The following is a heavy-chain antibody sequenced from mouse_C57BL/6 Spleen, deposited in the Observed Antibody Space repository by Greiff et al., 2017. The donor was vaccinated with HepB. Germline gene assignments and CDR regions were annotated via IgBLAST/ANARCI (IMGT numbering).Heavy chain of an antibody. D-gene: IGHD4-1*01. V-gene: IGHV5-4*01. J-gene: IGHJ2*01. CDR3: ARDRTGAYYFDY. CDR2: ISDGGSYT. Sequence: EVKLQESGGGLVKPGGSLKLSCAASGFTFSSYAMSWVRQTPEKRLEWVATISDGGSYTYYPDNVKGRFTISRDNAKNNLYLQMSHLKSEDTAMYYCARDRTGAYYFDYWGQGPTLTVSS. CDR1: GFTFSSYA.